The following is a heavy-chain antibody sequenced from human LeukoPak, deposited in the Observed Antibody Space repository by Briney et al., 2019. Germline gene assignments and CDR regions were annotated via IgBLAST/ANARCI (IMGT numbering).Heavy chain of an antibody. CDR2: IYYSGST. D-gene: IGHD2-15*01. J-gene: IGHJ4*02. Sequence: SETLSLTCTVSGGSISSYYWSWIRQPPGKGLEWIGYIYYSGSTNYNPSLKSRVTISVDTSKNQFSLKLSSVTAADTAVYYCAREFSGGSCYDYWGQGTLVTVSS. V-gene: IGHV4-59*01. CDR1: GGSISSYY. CDR3: AREFSGGSCYDY.